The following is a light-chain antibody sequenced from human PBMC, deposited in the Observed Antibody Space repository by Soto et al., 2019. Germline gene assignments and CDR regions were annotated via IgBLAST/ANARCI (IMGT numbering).Light chain of an antibody. Sequence: EIVLTQSPGTLSLSPGERATLSCRASQSVSSSYLSWYQQKPGQAPRLLIYGTSTRATGIPDRFSGSGSGTDFTLTISRLEPEDFAVYYCHQYDSSLYTFAQGTKLEIK. CDR1: QSVSSSY. V-gene: IGKV3-20*01. CDR2: GTS. CDR3: HQYDSSLYT. J-gene: IGKJ2*01.